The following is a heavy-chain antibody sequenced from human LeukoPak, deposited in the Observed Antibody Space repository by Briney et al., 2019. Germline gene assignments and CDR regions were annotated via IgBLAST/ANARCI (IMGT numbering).Heavy chain of an antibody. D-gene: IGHD4-17*01. V-gene: IGHV3-9*01. CDR2: ISWNSGSI. Sequence: GGSLRLSCAASGFTFDDYAMHWVRQAPGKGLGWVSGISWNSGSIGYADSVKGRFTISRDNAKNSLYLQMNSLRAEDTALYYCAKDMADGDYAQADAFDIWGQGTMVTVSS. CDR1: GFTFDDYA. CDR3: AKDMADGDYAQADAFDI. J-gene: IGHJ3*02.